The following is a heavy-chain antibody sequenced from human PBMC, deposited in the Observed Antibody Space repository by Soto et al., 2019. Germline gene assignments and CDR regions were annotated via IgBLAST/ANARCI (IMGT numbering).Heavy chain of an antibody. CDR2: ICGIGGST. CDR3: AKENGYSSSWFEFDY. D-gene: IGHD6-13*01. V-gene: IGHV3-23*01. Sequence: GSLRLSCAAPGFTFWNHDMNWVRQAPGKGLEWFSVICGIGGSTYYADSVKGRFTISRDNSKNTLYLQMNSLRAEDTALYYCAKENGYSSSWFEFDYWGQGTLVTVSS. J-gene: IGHJ4*02. CDR1: GFTFWNHD.